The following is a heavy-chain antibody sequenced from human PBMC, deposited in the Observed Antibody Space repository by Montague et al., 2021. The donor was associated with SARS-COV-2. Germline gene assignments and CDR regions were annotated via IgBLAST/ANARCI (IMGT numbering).Heavy chain of an antibody. J-gene: IGHJ4*02. CDR3: TRHVHMTWPEPSPGFDY. V-gene: IGHV4-39*01. CDR1: GDSISSSSYK. CDR2: VHYNGRT. D-gene: IGHD1-1*01. Sequence: SETLTLTCTVSGDSISSSSYKWGWIRQPPGKGLEWIGGVHYNGRTYYNPSLKSRVTIYVDTSKNQISLRLSSVTAADTAVYYSTRHVHMTWPEPSPGFDYWGQGTLVTVSS.